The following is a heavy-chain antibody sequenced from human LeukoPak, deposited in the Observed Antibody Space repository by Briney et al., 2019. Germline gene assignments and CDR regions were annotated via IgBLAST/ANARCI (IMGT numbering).Heavy chain of an antibody. CDR2: INPNSGGT. Sequence: EASVKVSCXASGYTFTGYYMHWVRQAPGQGLEWMGWINPNSGGTNYAQKFQGRVTMTRDTSISTAYIELSRLRSDDTAVYYCASYSGLRLGELSLYLIDYWGQGTLVTVSS. CDR1: GYTFTGYY. D-gene: IGHD3-16*02. CDR3: ASYSGLRLGELSLYLIDY. J-gene: IGHJ4*02. V-gene: IGHV1-2*02.